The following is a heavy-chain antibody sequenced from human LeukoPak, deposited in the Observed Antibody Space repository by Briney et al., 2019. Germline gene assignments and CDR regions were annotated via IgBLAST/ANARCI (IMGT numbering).Heavy chain of an antibody. D-gene: IGHD4-11*01. V-gene: IGHV1-69*13. CDR3: AAYISAGGYSNYLLPFDY. Sequence: GASVKVSCKASGGTFSSYAISWVRQAPGQGLEWMGGIIPIFGTANYAQKFQGRVTVTADESTSTAYMELSSLRSEDTAVYYCAAYISAGGYSNYLLPFDYWGQGTLVTVSS. CDR2: IIPIFGTA. CDR1: GGTFSSYA. J-gene: IGHJ4*02.